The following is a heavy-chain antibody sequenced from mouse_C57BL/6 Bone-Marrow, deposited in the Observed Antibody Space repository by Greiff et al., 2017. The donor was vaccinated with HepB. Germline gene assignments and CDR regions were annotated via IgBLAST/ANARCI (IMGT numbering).Heavy chain of an antibody. CDR2: ISNLAYSI. CDR1: GFTFSDYG. J-gene: IGHJ1*03. D-gene: IGHD1-1*01. Sequence: EVQVVESGGGLVQPGGSLKLSCAASGFTFSDYGMAWVRQAPRKGPEWVAFISNLAYSIYYADTVTGRFTISRANAKNTLYLEMSSLRSEDTAMYYCARPRPYGSSYGYFDVWGTGTTVTVSS. V-gene: IGHV5-15*01. CDR3: ARPRPYGSSYGYFDV.